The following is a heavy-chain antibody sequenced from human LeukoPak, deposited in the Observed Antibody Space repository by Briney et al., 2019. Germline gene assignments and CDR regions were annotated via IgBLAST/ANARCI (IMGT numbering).Heavy chain of an antibody. CDR2: INHSGST. CDR3: ARLLRYFVSFDY. D-gene: IGHD3-9*01. CDR1: GGSFSGYY. J-gene: IGHJ4*02. V-gene: IGHV4-34*01. Sequence: SETLPLTCAVYGGSFSGYYWSWIRQPPGKGLEWIGEINHSGSTNYNPSLKSRVTISVDTSKNQFSLKLSSVTAADTAVYYCARLLRYFVSFDYWGQGTLVTVSS.